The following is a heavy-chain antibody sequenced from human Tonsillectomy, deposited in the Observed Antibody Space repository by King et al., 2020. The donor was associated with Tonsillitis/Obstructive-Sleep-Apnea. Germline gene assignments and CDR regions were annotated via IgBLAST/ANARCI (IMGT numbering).Heavy chain of an antibody. D-gene: IGHD3-22*01. J-gene: IGHJ3*02. CDR1: GFSLSTARMG. CDR3: ARWDDSSGYQADAVDI. Sequence: VTLKESGPVLVKPTETLTLTCTVSGFSLSTARMGVSWIRQPPGKALEWLAHIFSNDENSSRTSLKSRLTISKDTSNSQVVLTMTNMDPVDTATYYCARWDDSSGYQADAVDIWGQGTMVTVSS. V-gene: IGHV2-26*01. CDR2: IFSNDEN.